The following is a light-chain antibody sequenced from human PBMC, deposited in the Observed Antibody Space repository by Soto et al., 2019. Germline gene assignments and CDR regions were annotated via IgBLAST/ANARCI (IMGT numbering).Light chain of an antibody. CDR3: MQALQTPNT. V-gene: IGKV2-28*01. J-gene: IGKJ5*01. CDR1: QSLLYSDGDNY. CDR2: LAS. Sequence: DIVMTQSPLSLGVTPGEPASISCRSSQSLLYSDGDNYLDWYLQKPGQSPHLLIYLASNRASGVPARFSGSGSGTYFTLKISRVEAEDVGLYYCMQALQTPNTFGQGTRLDIK.